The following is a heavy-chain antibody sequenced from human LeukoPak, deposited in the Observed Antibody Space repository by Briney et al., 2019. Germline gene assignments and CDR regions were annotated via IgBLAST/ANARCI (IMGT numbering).Heavy chain of an antibody. Sequence: PSETLSLTCAVYGGSFSGYYWSWIRQPPGKGLEWLGEINHSGSTNYNPSLKSRVTISVDTSKNQFSLKLSSVTAADTAVYYCARGRDNSSKYYYYYMDVWGKGTTVTVSS. J-gene: IGHJ6*03. D-gene: IGHD2-2*01. CDR2: INHSGST. CDR3: ARGRDNSSKYYYYYMDV. CDR1: GGSFSGYY. V-gene: IGHV4-34*01.